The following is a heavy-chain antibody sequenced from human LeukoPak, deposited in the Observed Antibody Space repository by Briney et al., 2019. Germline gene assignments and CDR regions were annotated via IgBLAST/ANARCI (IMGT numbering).Heavy chain of an antibody. CDR3: ARDRADGIVVVVAATFRFDY. V-gene: IGHV1-18*01. D-gene: IGHD2-15*01. CDR2: ISAYNGNT. J-gene: IGHJ4*02. Sequence: GASVKVSCKASGYTFTSYDINWVRQAPGQGLEWMGWISAYNGNTNYAQKLQGRVIMTTDTSTSTAYMELRSLRSDDTAVYYCARDRADGIVVVVAATFRFDYWGQGTLVTVSS. CDR1: GYTFTSYD.